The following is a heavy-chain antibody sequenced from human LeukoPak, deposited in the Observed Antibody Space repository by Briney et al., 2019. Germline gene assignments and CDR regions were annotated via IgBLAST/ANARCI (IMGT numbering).Heavy chain of an antibody. CDR3: ARDFSSGYCPGY. CDR1: GYTCTSYG. CDR2: ISGYNGNT. V-gene: IGHV1-18*01. J-gene: IGHJ4*02. D-gene: IGHD3-22*01. Sequence: ASVKVSCKASGYTCTSYGISWVRQAPGQGLEWMGWISGYNGNTNYAQKLQGRVTMTTDTSTSTAYMELRSLRSDDTALYYCARDFSSGYCPGYWGQGTLVTVSS.